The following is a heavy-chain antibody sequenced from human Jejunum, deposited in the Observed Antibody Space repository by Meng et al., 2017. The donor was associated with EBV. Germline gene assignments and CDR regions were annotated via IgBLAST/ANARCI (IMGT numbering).Heavy chain of an antibody. CDR3: SRDLAGPYDD. Sequence: EGQLVESGGALVQPGGSLRLSCAASGFTFSTYWMHWVRQAPGKGLVWISRINENGRTTTYADSVKGRFTISRDNTKNTLYLQMNNLRAEDTAVYFCSRDLAGPYDDWGQGTLVTVSS. V-gene: IGHV3-74*01. J-gene: IGHJ4*02. CDR2: INENGRTT. CDR1: GFTFSTYW.